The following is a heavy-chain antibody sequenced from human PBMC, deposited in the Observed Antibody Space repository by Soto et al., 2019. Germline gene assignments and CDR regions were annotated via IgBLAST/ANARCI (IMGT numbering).Heavy chain of an antibody. V-gene: IGHV1-2*04. CDR2: INPNSGGT. Sequence: ASVKVSCKASGYTFTGYYMHWVRQAPGQGLEWMGWINPNSGGTNYAQKFQGWVTMTRDTSISTAYMELSRLRSDDTAVYYCARGHLGTAWGYYYYGMDVWSQGTTVTVSS. D-gene: IGHD5-18*01. CDR1: GYTFTGYY. J-gene: IGHJ6*02. CDR3: ARGHLGTAWGYYYYGMDV.